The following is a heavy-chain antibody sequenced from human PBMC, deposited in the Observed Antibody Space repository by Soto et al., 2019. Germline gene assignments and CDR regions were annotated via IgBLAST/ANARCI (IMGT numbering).Heavy chain of an antibody. Sequence: EVHLLESGGGLVQPGESLRLSCAGSGFTLSTYVMSWVRQAPGKGLEWVSTIFGSGDSTYSADAVKGRFTISRDNSKNPLELEMESLRAEGTALYYLGEAEYCSGGSFPMAQQTNRFDPWGQGTLVTVSS. V-gene: IGHV3-23*05. CDR1: GFTLSTYV. J-gene: IGHJ5*02. CDR2: IFGSGDST. D-gene: IGHD2-15*01. CDR3: GEAEYCSGGSFPMAQQTNRFDP.